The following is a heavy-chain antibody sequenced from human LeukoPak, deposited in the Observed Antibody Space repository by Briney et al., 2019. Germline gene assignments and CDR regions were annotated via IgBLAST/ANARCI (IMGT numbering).Heavy chain of an antibody. J-gene: IGHJ3*02. D-gene: IGHD6-19*01. CDR2: ISTSGSTI. V-gene: IGHV3-48*03. Sequence: GGSLRLSCAASGFTFSSYEMNWVRQAPGKGLEWVSYISTSGSTISYADSVKGRFTISRDNAKNSLYLQMNSLRAEDTAVYYCAKDSSGWFVYQKHHDAFDIWGQGTMVTVSS. CDR3: AKDSSGWFVYQKHHDAFDI. CDR1: GFTFSSYE.